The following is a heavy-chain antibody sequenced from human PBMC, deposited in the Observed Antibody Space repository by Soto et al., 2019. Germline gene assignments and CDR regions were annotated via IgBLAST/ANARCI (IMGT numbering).Heavy chain of an antibody. CDR1: GYRICVYV. D-gene: IGHD6-19*01. CDR3: ARNPSGQWVVPLYCDL. CDR2: ISGSGSTV. J-gene: IGHJ4*02. V-gene: IGHV3-48*03. Sequence: GGSIEISLASSGYRICVYVMNWFRQSPGKGLEWVSYISGSGSTVYYADSVKGRFTISRDNAKNSVFLQINTLRVEDAAIYYCARNPSGQWVVPLYCDLWGQGNLVTGSS.